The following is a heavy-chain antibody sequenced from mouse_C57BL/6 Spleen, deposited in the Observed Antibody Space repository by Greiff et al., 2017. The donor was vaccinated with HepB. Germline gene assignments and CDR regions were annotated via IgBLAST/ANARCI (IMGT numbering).Heavy chain of an antibody. D-gene: IGHD4-1*01. CDR3: ARDWGTGTPAWIAY. V-gene: IGHV3-5*01. Sequence: EVQRVESGPGLVKPSQTVFLTCTVTGISITTGNYRWSWIRQFPGNKLEWIGYINYSGTITYNPSLTSRTTITRDTPKNQFFLEMNSLTAEDTATYYCARDWGTGTPAWIAYWGQGTLVTVSA. CDR2: INYSGTI. CDR1: GISITTGNYR. J-gene: IGHJ3*01.